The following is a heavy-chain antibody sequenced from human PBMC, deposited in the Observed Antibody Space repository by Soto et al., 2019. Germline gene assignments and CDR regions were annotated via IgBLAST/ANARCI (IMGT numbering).Heavy chain of an antibody. CDR3: ARDHWAADY. CDR2: IYSGGST. J-gene: IGHJ4*02. D-gene: IGHD3-16*01. V-gene: IGHV3-66*01. CDR1: GFTVSTTY. Sequence: EVQLVESGGGLVQPGGSLRLSSAASGFTVSTTYMSWVRQAPGKGRARVSVIYSGGSTFYAHSVRGRFTISRDNSKNTVKLQMNSLRAEDTAVDYCARDHWAADYWGQGTLVTVSS.